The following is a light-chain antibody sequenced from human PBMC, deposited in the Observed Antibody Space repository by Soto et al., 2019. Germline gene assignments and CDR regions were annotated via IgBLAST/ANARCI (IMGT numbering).Light chain of an antibody. CDR3: QQYGSAPWR. Sequence: EIVLTQSPGTLSSSPGERATLSCRASESVSSNYLAWYQQRPGQAPRLLIYAASNRARGIPDRFGGSGSGTDFTLSVSRLEPEDFEMYYCQQYGSAPWRFDQGTKV. V-gene: IGKV3-20*01. J-gene: IGKJ1*01. CDR1: ESVSSNY. CDR2: AAS.